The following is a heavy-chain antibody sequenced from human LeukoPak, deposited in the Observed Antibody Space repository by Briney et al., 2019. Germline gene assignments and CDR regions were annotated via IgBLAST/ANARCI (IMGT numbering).Heavy chain of an antibody. CDR1: GGSISSSSYY. Sequence: PSETLSLTCTVSGGSISSSSYYWGWIRQPPGKGLEWIGSICYSGSTYYNPSLKSRVTISVDTSKNQFSLKLSSVTAADTAVYYCARREKYSSWYVPNWFDPWGQGTLVTVSS. V-gene: IGHV4-39*01. D-gene: IGHD6-13*01. CDR3: ARREKYSSWYVPNWFDP. J-gene: IGHJ5*02. CDR2: ICYSGST.